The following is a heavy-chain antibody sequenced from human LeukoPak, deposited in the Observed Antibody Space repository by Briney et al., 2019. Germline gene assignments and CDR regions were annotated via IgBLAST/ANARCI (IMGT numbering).Heavy chain of an antibody. J-gene: IGHJ3*02. CDR3: ARGLNRLYDSFDI. D-gene: IGHD1-14*01. V-gene: IGHV3-48*01. CDR1: GFTFSSYS. Sequence: GGSLRLSCAASGFTFSSYSMNWVRQAPGKGLEWVSYISSSSSTIFYADSVKGRFTISRDNAKNSLYLQMNSLRAEDAALYYCARGLNRLYDSFDIWGQGTMVTVSS. CDR2: ISSSSSTI.